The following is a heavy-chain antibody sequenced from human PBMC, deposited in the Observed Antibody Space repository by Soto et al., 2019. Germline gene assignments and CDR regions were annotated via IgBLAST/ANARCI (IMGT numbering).Heavy chain of an antibody. CDR3: ARGVIAVAGNLGMDV. Sequence: QVQLVESGGGVVQPGRSLRLSCAASGFTFSSYAMHWVRQAPGKGLEWVAVISYDGSNKYYADSVKGRFTISRDNSKNTLYLQMNSLRAEDTAVYYCARGVIAVAGNLGMDVWGQGTTVTVSS. V-gene: IGHV3-30-3*01. D-gene: IGHD6-19*01. CDR2: ISYDGSNK. J-gene: IGHJ6*02. CDR1: GFTFSSYA.